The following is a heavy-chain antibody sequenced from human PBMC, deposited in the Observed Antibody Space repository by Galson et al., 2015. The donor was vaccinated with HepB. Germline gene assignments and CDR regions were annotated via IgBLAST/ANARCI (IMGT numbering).Heavy chain of an antibody. CDR2: IYSGGST. J-gene: IGHJ4*02. V-gene: IGHV3-53*01. CDR1: GFTVSSNT. CDR3: ARGFNSGWDFDY. D-gene: IGHD6-19*01. Sequence: SLRLSCAVSGFTVSSNTMSWVRQAPGKGLQWVSVIYSGGSTNYADSVKGRFTISRDNPKNILYLQMNSLRAEDTAVYYCARGFNSGWDFDYWSQGTLVTVSS.